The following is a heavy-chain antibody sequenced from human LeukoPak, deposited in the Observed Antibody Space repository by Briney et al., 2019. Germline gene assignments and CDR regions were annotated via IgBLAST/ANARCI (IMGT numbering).Heavy chain of an antibody. Sequence: SVKVSCKASGGTFSSYAISWVRQAPGQGLEWMGGIIPIFGTANYARKFQGRVTITADKSTSTAYMELSSLRSEDTAVYYCAVIYGSGSKFDYWGQGTLVTVPS. CDR2: IIPIFGTA. V-gene: IGHV1-69*06. J-gene: IGHJ4*02. CDR1: GGTFSSYA. CDR3: AVIYGSGSKFDY. D-gene: IGHD3-10*01.